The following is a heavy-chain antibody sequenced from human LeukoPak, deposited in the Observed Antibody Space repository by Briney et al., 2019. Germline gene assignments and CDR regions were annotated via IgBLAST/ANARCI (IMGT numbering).Heavy chain of an antibody. V-gene: IGHV3-7*01. CDR1: GFTFSSCW. CDR2: IKEDGSEK. CDR3: AREGQLALYYFDY. J-gene: IGHJ4*02. D-gene: IGHD6-6*01. Sequence: GGSLRLSCAASGFTFSSCWMSWVRQAPGKGLEWVANIKEDGSEKYYVDSVKGRFTISRDNAKNSLYLQMNSLRAEDTAVYYCAREGQLALYYFDYWGQGTLVTVSS.